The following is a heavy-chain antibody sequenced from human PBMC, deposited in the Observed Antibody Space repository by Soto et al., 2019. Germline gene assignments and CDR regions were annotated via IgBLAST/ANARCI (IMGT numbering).Heavy chain of an antibody. D-gene: IGHD2-15*01. V-gene: IGHV4-59*01. J-gene: IGHJ6*03. CDR3: ARVRGLDYYYYMDV. Sequence: NPSETLSLTCTVSGCSICSYYWSWIRQPPGKGLEWIGYIYYSGSTNYNPSLKSRVTISVDTSKNQFSLKLSSVTAADTAVYYCARVRGLDYYYYMDVWGKGTTVTVSS. CDR2: IYYSGST. CDR1: GCSICSYY.